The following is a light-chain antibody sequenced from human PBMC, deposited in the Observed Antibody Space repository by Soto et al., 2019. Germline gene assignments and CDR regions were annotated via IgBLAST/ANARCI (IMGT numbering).Light chain of an antibody. CDR2: GAS. CDR3: QQYNNWTPMT. Sequence: EIVMTQSPATLSVSPGERATLSCRASQSVSSNLAWYQQKPGQAPRLLIYGASTRATCIPARFSGIGSGTDFTLTISSLQSEDFAVYYCQQYNNWTPMTFGQGTRLEIK. J-gene: IGKJ5*01. CDR1: QSVSSN. V-gene: IGKV3-15*01.